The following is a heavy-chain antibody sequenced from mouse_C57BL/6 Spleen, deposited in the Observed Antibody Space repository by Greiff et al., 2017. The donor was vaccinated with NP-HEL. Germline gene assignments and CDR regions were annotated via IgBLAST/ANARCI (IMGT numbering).Heavy chain of an antibody. J-gene: IGHJ4*01. Sequence: VQLPQSGPELVKPGASVKMSCKASGYTFTDYNMHWVKQSPGKSLEWIGYINPNNGGTSYNQKFKGKATLTVNKASSTAYMELRSLTSEDSAVYYCGGFTTVVGWGQGTSVTVSS. D-gene: IGHD1-1*01. CDR3: GGFTTVVG. CDR1: GYTFTDYN. CDR2: INPNNGGT. V-gene: IGHV1-22*01.